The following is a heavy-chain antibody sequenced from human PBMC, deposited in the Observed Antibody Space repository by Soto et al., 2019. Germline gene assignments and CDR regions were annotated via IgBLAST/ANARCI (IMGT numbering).Heavy chain of an antibody. D-gene: IGHD3-22*01. Sequence: QVQLQESGPGLVKPSGTLSLTCAVSGGSISSSNWWSWVRQPPGKGLEWIGEIYHSGSTNYNPSLKSRFTISVDKSKNQFSLKLSSVTAADTAVYYCARVSGITMIVVVHYYFDYWGQGTLVTVSS. V-gene: IGHV4-4*02. CDR3: ARVSGITMIVVVHYYFDY. CDR2: IYHSGST. J-gene: IGHJ4*02. CDR1: GGSISSSNW.